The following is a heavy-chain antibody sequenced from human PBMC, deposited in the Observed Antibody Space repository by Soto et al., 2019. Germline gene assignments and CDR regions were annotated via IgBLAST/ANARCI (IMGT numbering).Heavy chain of an antibody. CDR1: GFTFSSYG. CDR3: ARDRGLSQGFDY. V-gene: IGHV3-33*01. Sequence: PGGSLRLSCAASGFTFSSYGMHWVRQAPGKGLEWVAVIWYDGSNKYYADSVKGRFTISRDNSKNTLYLQMNSLRAEDMAVYYCARDRGLSQGFDYWGQGTLVTVSS. J-gene: IGHJ4*02. CDR2: IWYDGSNK.